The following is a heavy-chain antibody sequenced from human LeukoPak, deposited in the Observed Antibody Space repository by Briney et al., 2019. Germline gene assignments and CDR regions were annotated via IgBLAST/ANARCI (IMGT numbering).Heavy chain of an antibody. CDR2: ISSSSSYI. V-gene: IGHV3-21*01. J-gene: IGHJ4*02. CDR1: GFTFSSYS. Sequence: SGGSLRLSCAASGFTFSSYSMIWVRQAPGKGLEWVSSISSSSSYIYYADSVKGRFTISRDNAKNSPYLQMNSLRAEDTAVYYCARGGGTRNYYFDYWGQGTLVTVSS. CDR3: ARGGGTRNYYFDY. D-gene: IGHD4-23*01.